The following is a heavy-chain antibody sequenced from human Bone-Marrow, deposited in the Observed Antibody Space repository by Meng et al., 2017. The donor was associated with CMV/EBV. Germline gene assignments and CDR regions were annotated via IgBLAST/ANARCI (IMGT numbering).Heavy chain of an antibody. D-gene: IGHD3-22*01. Sequence: GESLKISCAASGFTFSSYTMNWVRQAPGKGLEWVSSISSTSSYIYYADSVKGRFTISRDNAKNSLSLEMSGLRAEDKAVYYCAIDFGPYYYDSSGYLPDWGRGTMVTVSS. V-gene: IGHV3-21*01. J-gene: IGHJ3*01. CDR2: ISSTSSYI. CDR1: GFTFSSYT. CDR3: AIDFGPYYYDSSGYLPD.